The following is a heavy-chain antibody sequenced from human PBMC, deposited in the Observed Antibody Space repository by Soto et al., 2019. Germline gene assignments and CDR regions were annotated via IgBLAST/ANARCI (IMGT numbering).Heavy chain of an antibody. J-gene: IGHJ5*02. CDR3: ARRRGSNGWFDL. Sequence: PRASVKVSCKASGYTFINYDINWVRQAPGQGLEWVGWMNPDSGNTGYAQNFQGRVTMTGNTSISSVYMELSSLTSEDTAVYYCARRRGSNGWFDLWGQGTLVTVSS. V-gene: IGHV1-8*01. D-gene: IGHD2-8*01. CDR2: MNPDSGNT. CDR1: GYTFINYD.